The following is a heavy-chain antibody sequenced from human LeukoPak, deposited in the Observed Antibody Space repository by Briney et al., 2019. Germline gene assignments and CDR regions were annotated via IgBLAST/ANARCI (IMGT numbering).Heavy chain of an antibody. D-gene: IGHD6-19*01. CDR2: ISGSGGST. CDR1: GFTFSSYA. CDR3: AKGTADRADTWGNIAVAG. V-gene: IGHV3-23*01. Sequence: GGSLRLSCAASGFTFSSYAMSWVRQAPGKGLEWVSAISGSGGSTYYADSVKGRFTISRDNSKNTLYLQMNSLRAEDTAVYYCAKGTADRADTWGNIAVAGWGQGTLVTVSS. J-gene: IGHJ4*02.